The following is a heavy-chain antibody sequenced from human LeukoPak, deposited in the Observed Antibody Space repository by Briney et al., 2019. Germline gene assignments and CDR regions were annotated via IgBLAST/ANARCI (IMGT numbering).Heavy chain of an antibody. Sequence: ASVKVSCKASGYTLTAHYIHWVRRAPGQGREWMGRINTNSGGTKYAQRFQGRVTMTRDTSISTAYMDLSRLGSDDTAVYYCATDIEDYDSTFANWGQGTLVTVSS. CDR3: ATDIEDYDSTFAN. D-gene: IGHD3-22*01. J-gene: IGHJ4*02. CDR2: INTNSGGT. V-gene: IGHV1-2*06. CDR1: GYTLTAHY.